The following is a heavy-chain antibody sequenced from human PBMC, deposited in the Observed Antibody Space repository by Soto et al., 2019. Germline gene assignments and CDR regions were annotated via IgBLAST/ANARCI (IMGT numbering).Heavy chain of an antibody. CDR1: GGSISSYY. CDR2: IYYSAST. J-gene: IGHJ4*02. D-gene: IGHD2-21*02. Sequence: LETLSLTCTVSGGSISSYYWSWIRQPPGKGLEWIGYIYYSASTNYSPSLKSRVTISVDTSKNQFSLNLSSVTAADTAVYYCARHLPYCGGDCYSLDYWGQGTLVTVS. CDR3: ARHLPYCGGDCYSLDY. V-gene: IGHV4-59*08.